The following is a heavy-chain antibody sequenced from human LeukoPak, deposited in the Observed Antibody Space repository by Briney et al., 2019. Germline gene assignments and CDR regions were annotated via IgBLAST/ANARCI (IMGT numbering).Heavy chain of an antibody. Sequence: LEALSLTRTDSGGSISSYYWCWMRQPPREGLEGVGIIYYSGSTNYNPSLKSRVTISVDTSKNQFSLKLSFVTAADTAVYYCARRPPGYDSGLFDYWGQGTLVTVSS. V-gene: IGHV4-59*12. CDR3: ARRPPGYDSGLFDY. J-gene: IGHJ4*02. CDR1: GGSISSYY. D-gene: IGHD5-12*01. CDR2: IYYSGST.